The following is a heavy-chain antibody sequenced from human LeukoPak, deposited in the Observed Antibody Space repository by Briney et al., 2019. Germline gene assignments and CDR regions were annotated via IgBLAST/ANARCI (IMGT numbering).Heavy chain of an antibody. CDR3: ARRVDSYWFFDY. CDR1: GYSLTNYW. Sequence: GESLKISCMGSGYSLTNYWMGWARQMPGKGLEWMGIIYPGDSDTRYIPSFQGQVTISADKSINTAYLQWSSLKASDTAMYYCARRVDSYWFFDYWGQGTLVTVSS. J-gene: IGHJ4*02. D-gene: IGHD1-26*01. CDR2: IYPGDSDT. V-gene: IGHV5-51*01.